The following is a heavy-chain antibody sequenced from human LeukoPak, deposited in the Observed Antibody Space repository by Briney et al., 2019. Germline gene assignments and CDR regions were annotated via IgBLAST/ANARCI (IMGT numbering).Heavy chain of an antibody. CDR3: AKDRSGYDIFDY. V-gene: IGHV3-23*01. J-gene: IGHJ4*02. D-gene: IGHD5-12*01. CDR1: GFTFRRYA. CDR2: ISGSGGST. Sequence: GGPLRLSCAASGFTFRRYAMSWVRQAPGKGLEGVSAISGSGGSTYYEDSVKGRFTISRDNAKNTVYIQMKSLRAEDTAVYYGAKDRSGYDIFDYWGQGTLVTVSS.